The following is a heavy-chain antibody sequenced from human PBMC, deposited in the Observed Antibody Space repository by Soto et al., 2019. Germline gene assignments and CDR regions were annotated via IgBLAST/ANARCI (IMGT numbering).Heavy chain of an antibody. Sequence: QVQLQESGPGLVKPSQTLSLTCTVSGGSISSGGYYWSWIRQHPGKGLEWIGYIYYSGSTYYNPSIRSRVTIEVDKSKNQFSLRLSSVTAADTYVYYCASTPTNVAPRYWGQGTLVTVSS. CDR3: ASTPTNVAPRY. J-gene: IGHJ4*02. D-gene: IGHD2-8*01. V-gene: IGHV4-31*03. CDR1: GGSISSGGYY. CDR2: IYYSGST.